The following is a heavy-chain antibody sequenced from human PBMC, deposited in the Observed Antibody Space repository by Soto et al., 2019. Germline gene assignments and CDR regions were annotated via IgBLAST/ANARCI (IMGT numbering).Heavy chain of an antibody. J-gene: IGHJ4*02. V-gene: IGHV3-15*01. CDR3: TTGYCSGGSCGFDY. D-gene: IGHD2-15*01. Sequence: GGSLRLSCAASGFTFSNAWMSWVRQAPGKGLEWVGRIKSKTDGGTTDYAEPVKGRFTISRDDSKNTLYLQMNSLKTEDTAVYYCTTGYCSGGSCGFDYWGQGTLVTVSS. CDR1: GFTFSNAW. CDR2: IKSKTDGGTT.